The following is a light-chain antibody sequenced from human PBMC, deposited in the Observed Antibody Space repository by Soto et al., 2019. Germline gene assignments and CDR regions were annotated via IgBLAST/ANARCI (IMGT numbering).Light chain of an antibody. Sequence: QSALTQPASVSGSPGQSITLSCTGTNSEVGANNYVSWYQQHPGKAPKLMIYDVSKRPSGVSNRFSGSKSGNTASLTISGLQAEDEADYYCSAYAGSSTLYVFGSGTKVTVL. V-gene: IGLV2-14*03. CDR1: NSEVGANNY. CDR3: SAYAGSSTLYV. CDR2: DVS. J-gene: IGLJ1*01.